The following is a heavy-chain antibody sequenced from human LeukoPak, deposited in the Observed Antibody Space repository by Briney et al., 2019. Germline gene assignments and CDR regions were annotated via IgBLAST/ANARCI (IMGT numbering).Heavy chain of an antibody. CDR3: ARGPGGSSSSDFDY. Sequence: SETLSLTCTVSGGSISSYYWSWIRQPPGKGLEWIGYIYYSGSTNYNPSLKSRVTISVDTSKNQFSLKLSSVTAADTAVYYCARGPGGSSSSDFDYWGRGTLVTVSS. V-gene: IGHV4-59*08. D-gene: IGHD6-6*01. J-gene: IGHJ4*02. CDR2: IYYSGST. CDR1: GGSISSYY.